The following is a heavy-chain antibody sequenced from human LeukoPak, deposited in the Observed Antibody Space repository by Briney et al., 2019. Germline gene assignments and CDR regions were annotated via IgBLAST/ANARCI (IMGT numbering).Heavy chain of an antibody. CDR1: AYSIGSGYY. D-gene: IGHD2-2*01. CDR2: IYHSGST. CDR3: ACIDGSRLSNIVVVPAAMLV. V-gene: IGHV4-38-2*01. J-gene: IGHJ4*02. Sequence: PSETLSLTCAVSAYSIGSGYYWGWIRQPPGKGLEWIGSIYHSGSTYYNPSLKSRVTISVDTSKNQFSLKLSSVTAADTAVYYCACIDGSRLSNIVVVPAAMLVWGQGTLVTVSS.